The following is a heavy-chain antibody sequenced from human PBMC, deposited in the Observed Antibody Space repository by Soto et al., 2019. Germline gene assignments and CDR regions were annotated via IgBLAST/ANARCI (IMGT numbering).Heavy chain of an antibody. Sequence: YSVKVSCKASGGTFSSYAISWVRQAPGQGLEWMGGIIPVFGTGIYAQKFQGRVTITADKSTNTAYMELSSLRSEDTAVYFCARAGGTGGYTYGLDYSGQGTWVTVSS. CDR1: GGTFSSYA. CDR2: IIPVFGTG. CDR3: ARAGGTGGYTYGLDY. J-gene: IGHJ4*02. V-gene: IGHV1-69*06. D-gene: IGHD5-18*01.